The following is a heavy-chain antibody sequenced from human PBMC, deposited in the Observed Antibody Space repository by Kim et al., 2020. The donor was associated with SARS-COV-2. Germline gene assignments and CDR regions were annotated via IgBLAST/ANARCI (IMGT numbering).Heavy chain of an antibody. D-gene: IGHD3-22*01. J-gene: IGHJ6*02. Sequence: GGSLRLSCAASGFTFSSYAMSWVRQAPGKGLEWVSSISGSGGSTYYADSVKGRFTISRDNSKNTLYLQMNSLRAEDTAVYYCAKVGSRRLLLIYYYGMDVWGQGTTDTVS. V-gene: IGHV3-23*01. CDR2: ISGSGGST. CDR3: AKVGSRRLLLIYYYGMDV. CDR1: GFTFSSYA.